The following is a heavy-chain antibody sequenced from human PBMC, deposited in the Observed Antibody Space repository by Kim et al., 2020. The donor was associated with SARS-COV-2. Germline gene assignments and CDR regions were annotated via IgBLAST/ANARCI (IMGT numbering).Heavy chain of an antibody. CDR1: GFTFSSYS. V-gene: IGHV3-48*01. CDR2: ISSSSTI. CDR3: ARVVTVISNNDY. J-gene: IGHJ4*02. D-gene: IGHD2-21*01. Sequence: GGSLRLSCVASGFTFSSYSMNWVRQAPGKGLEWVAYISSSSTINYADSVKGRFTISRDNDKNSVYLQMNSLRAEDTAVYYCARVVTVISNNDYWGQGTLVTVSS.